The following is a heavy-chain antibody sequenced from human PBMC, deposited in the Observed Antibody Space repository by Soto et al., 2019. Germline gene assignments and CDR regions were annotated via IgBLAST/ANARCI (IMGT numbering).Heavy chain of an antibody. CDR1: GYTFTTSG. Sequence: QVQLVQSGAEVRKPGASVKVSCKASGYTFTTSGISWVRQAPGQGLEWMAMISAYNGNTNYAQKFQGRVTLTTDTPTSTAYMVLRSLKSDDTATYYCARVRGIPADADYWGQGSLVTVSS. V-gene: IGHV1-18*01. J-gene: IGHJ4*02. CDR2: ISAYNGNT. D-gene: IGHD2-2*01. CDR3: ARVRGIPADADY.